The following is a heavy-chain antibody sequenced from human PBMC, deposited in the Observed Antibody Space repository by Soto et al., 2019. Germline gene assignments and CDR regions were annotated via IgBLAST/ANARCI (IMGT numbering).Heavy chain of an antibody. Sequence: QLQLQESGPGLVKPSETLSLTCTVSGGSISSSSYYWGWIRQPPGKGLEWIGSIYYSGSTYYNPSLKSRVTISVDTSKNQFSLKLSSVTAADTAVYYCASQTGGDGTGTIPFDYWGQGTLVTVSS. CDR3: ASQTGGDGTGTIPFDY. CDR2: IYYSGST. V-gene: IGHV4-39*01. CDR1: GGSISSSSYY. D-gene: IGHD1-1*01. J-gene: IGHJ4*02.